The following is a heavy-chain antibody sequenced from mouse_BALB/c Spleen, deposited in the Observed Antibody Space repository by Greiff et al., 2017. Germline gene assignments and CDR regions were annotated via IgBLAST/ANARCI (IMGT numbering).Heavy chain of an antibody. CDR3: ARVGALRFFDY. CDR1: GYTFTSYW. CDR2: IHPGDGDT. Sequence: VQLQQSGAELARPGASVKLSCKASGYTFTSYWMQWVKQRPGQGLEWIGAIHPGDGDTRYTQKFKGKATLTADKSSSTAYMQLSSLASEDSAVYYCARVGALRFFDYWGQGTTLTVSS. V-gene: IGHV1-87*01. D-gene: IGHD1-1*01. J-gene: IGHJ2*01.